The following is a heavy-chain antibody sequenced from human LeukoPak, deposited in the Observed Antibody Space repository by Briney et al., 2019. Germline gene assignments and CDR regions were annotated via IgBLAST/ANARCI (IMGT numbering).Heavy chain of an antibody. J-gene: IGHJ3*02. Sequence: SVKVSCKASGGTFSSYAISWVRQAPGQGLEWMGGIIPIFGTANYAQKFQGRVTITADESTSTAYMELSSLRSEDTAVYYCARGYSGYDWTKQGNAFDIWGQGTMVTVSS. CDR3: ARGYSGYDWTKQGNAFDI. CDR2: IIPIFGTA. CDR1: GGTFSSYA. D-gene: IGHD5-12*01. V-gene: IGHV1-69*01.